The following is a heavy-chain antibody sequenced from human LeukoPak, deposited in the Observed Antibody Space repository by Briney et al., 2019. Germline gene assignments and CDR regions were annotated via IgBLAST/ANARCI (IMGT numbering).Heavy chain of an antibody. CDR3: ARDRDDGGFEY. CDR1: GFTFSNYW. J-gene: IGHJ4*02. CDR2: IKPDGRVK. D-gene: IGHD4-23*01. Sequence: GGSLRLSCAASGFTFSNYWMSWVRQAPEKGLEWVANIKPDGRVKQYVDSMKGRFTISRDNAKNSLYLQMNGLRAEDTAVYYCARDRDDGGFEYWGQGTLVTVSS. V-gene: IGHV3-7*01.